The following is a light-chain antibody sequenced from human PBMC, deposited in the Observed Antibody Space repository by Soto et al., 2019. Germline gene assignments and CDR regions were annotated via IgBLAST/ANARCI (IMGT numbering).Light chain of an antibody. CDR1: QTISTF. Sequence: DIQMTQSPSFLSASVGDRVTIPCRASQTISTFLNWYQWKPGKAPNLLITDASTLRSGVPSRFSGSGSGTDFTLTITSLQPEDFAIYYCQHSSSIPITFGGGTKVEVK. CDR2: DAS. V-gene: IGKV1-39*01. J-gene: IGKJ4*01. CDR3: QHSSSIPIT.